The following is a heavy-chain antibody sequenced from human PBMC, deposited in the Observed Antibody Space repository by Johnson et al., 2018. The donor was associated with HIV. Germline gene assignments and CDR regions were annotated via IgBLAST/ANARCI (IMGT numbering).Heavy chain of an antibody. CDR2: IYSGGST. J-gene: IGHJ3*02. V-gene: IGHV3-66*01. CDR1: GFTVSSNY. Sequence: VQLVESGGGLVQPGGSLRLSCAASGFTVSSNYMSWVRQAPGKGLEWVSVIYSGGSTYYADSVKGRFTISRDNSKNTLYLQMNSLRAEDTAVYYCAGDGTRYYYDSSGSRGTFDIWGQGTMVTVSS. CDR3: AGDGTRYYYDSSGSRGTFDI. D-gene: IGHD3-22*01.